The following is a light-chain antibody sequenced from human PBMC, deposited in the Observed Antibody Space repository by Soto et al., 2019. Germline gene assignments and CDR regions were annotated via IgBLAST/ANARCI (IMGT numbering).Light chain of an antibody. V-gene: IGKV3-11*01. CDR1: QSVGSS. Sequence: IVLRQSPGTLSLSPGESVTLSCRASQSVGSSLAWYERQLGKAPRLLIYDASNRATGIPARFRVSGSGTDFTLSIGSLEPEDFAVYYCQQRSNWPTFGQGTRLE. CDR2: DAS. J-gene: IGKJ5*01. CDR3: QQRSNWPT.